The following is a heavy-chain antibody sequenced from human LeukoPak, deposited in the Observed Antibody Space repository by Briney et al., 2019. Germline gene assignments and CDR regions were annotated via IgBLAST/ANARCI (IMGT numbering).Heavy chain of an antibody. J-gene: IGHJ4*02. CDR1: GFTFSSYG. Sequence: GGSLRLSYAASGFTFSSYGMHWVRQAPGTPMEWVAFIRYDGSNKYYADSVKRRFTISRDNSKNTLYLQMNSLRAEDTAVYYCAKFGGSGSGGLSHFDYWGQGTLVTVSS. D-gene: IGHD3-10*01. V-gene: IGHV3-30*02. CDR2: IRYDGSNK. CDR3: AKFGGSGSGGLSHFDY.